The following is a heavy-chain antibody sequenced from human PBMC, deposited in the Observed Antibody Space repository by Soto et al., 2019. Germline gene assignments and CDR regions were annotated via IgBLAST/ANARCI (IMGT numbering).Heavy chain of an antibody. CDR3: AREGYCSGGSCYFLSGRGYYYYGMDV. CDR1: GYTFTSYG. D-gene: IGHD2-15*01. J-gene: IGHJ6*02. CDR2: ISAYNGNT. V-gene: IGHV1-18*03. Sequence: GASVKVSCKASGYTFTSYGISWVRQAPGQGLEWMGWISAYNGNTNYAQKLQGRVTMTTDTSTSTAYMELRSLRSDDMAVYYCAREGYCSGGSCYFLSGRGYYYYGMDVWGQGTTVTVSS.